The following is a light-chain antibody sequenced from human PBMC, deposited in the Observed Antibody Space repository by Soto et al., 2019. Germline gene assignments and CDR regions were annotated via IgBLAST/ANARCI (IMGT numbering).Light chain of an antibody. CDR2: AAS. V-gene: IGKV1-39*01. CDR1: QSISSY. J-gene: IGKJ4*01. Sequence: DIQMTQSPSSLSASVGDRVTITCRASQSISSYLNWYQQKPGKAPKLLIYAASSLQSGVPSRFSGSGSGTDVTLTSSGLQPDDFANSYCQQRYSTPLTFGGETKVQIK. CDR3: QQRYSTPLT.